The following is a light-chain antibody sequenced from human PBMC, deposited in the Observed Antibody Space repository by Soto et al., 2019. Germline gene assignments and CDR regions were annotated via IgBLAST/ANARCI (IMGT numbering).Light chain of an antibody. V-gene: IGKV1-33*01. J-gene: IGKJ2*01. Sequence: DIQLTQSPSSLSAYVGDSVTITCQASQDITTFLNWYHQRPGKAPKLLNSDASALQTGVPSRFRGSGAGTHFSFTISRLQPEDIGTYFCQQYENVPTFGQGTKVEI. CDR2: DAS. CDR3: QQYENVPT. CDR1: QDITTF.